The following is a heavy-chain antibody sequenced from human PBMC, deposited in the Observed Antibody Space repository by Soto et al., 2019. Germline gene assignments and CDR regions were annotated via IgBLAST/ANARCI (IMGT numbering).Heavy chain of an antibody. CDR2: FDPEDGET. Sequence: GASVKVSCKVSGYTLTELSMHWVRQAPGEGLEWRGGFDPEDGETIYAQKFQGRVTMTEDTSTDTAYMELSSLRSEDTAVYYCATLFRQSRDGYNFIGYWGQGTLVTVSS. CDR1: GYTLTELS. J-gene: IGHJ4*02. CDR3: ATLFRQSRDGYNFIGY. D-gene: IGHD5-12*01. V-gene: IGHV1-24*01.